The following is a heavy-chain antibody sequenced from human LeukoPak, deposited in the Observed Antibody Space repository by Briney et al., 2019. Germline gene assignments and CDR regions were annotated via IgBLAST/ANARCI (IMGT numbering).Heavy chain of an antibody. Sequence: SETLSLTCTVSGGSISRYYWSWLRQPPGKGLEWIGYIYYSGSTNYNPSLKSRVTISVDTSKNQFSLKLSSVTAADTAVFYCARAAAPTYYFDYWGQGTLVTVSS. V-gene: IGHV4-59*01. CDR1: GGSISRYY. J-gene: IGHJ4*02. CDR3: ARAAAPTYYFDY. CDR2: IYYSGST. D-gene: IGHD6-13*01.